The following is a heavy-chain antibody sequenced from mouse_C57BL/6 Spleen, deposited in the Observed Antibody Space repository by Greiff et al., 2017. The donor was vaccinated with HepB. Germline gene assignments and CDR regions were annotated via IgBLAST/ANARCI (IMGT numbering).Heavy chain of an antibody. J-gene: IGHJ2*01. V-gene: IGHV1-81*01. CDR3: ARAGGYYFDY. CDR1: GYTFTSYG. CDR2: IYPGSGGT. D-gene: IGHD1-1*02. Sequence: VKLQESGAELARPGASVKLSCKASGYTFTSYGISWVKQRTGQGLEWIGEIYPGSGGTNYNEKFKGKATLSADKSSSTAYMQLSSLTSEDSAVYFCARAGGYYFDYWGQGTTLTVSS.